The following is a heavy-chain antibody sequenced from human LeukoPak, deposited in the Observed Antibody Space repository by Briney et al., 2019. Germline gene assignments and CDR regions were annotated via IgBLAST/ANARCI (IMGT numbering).Heavy chain of an antibody. Sequence: GGSLRLSCAASGFTFSSYGMHWVRQAPGKGLEWVAVISYDGSNKYYAYSVKGRFTISRDNSKNTLYLQMNSLRAEDTAVYYCAKDERIVGATARYFDLWGRGTLVTVSS. D-gene: IGHD1-26*01. V-gene: IGHV3-30*18. CDR2: ISYDGSNK. J-gene: IGHJ2*01. CDR1: GFTFSSYG. CDR3: AKDERIVGATARYFDL.